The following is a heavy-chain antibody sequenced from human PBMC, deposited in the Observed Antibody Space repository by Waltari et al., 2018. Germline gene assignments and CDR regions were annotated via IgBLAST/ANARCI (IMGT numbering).Heavy chain of an antibody. CDR2: INHSGST. CDR3: ARGRPLYDYVWGSSRQSTFDY. CDR1: GGSFSDYY. J-gene: IGHJ4*02. Sequence: QVQLQQWGAGLLKPSETLSLTCAVYGGSFSDYYWSWVRQPPGRGLEWSGEINHSGSTNDNPALESRATIPGDTSKSQFSLKLSSVTAADTAVYYCARGRPLYDYVWGSSRQSTFDYWGQGTLVTVSS. D-gene: IGHD3-16*02. V-gene: IGHV4-34*04.